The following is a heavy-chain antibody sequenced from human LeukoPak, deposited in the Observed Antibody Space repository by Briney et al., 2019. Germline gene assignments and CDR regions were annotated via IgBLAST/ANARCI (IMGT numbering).Heavy chain of an antibody. J-gene: IGHJ1*01. D-gene: IGHD3-22*01. CDR1: GYTFTDYY. CDR3: ATESRHSSGYFVYFQH. V-gene: IGHV1-69-2*01. CDR2: VDPEDGET. Sequence: ASVKISCKVSGYTFTDYYMHWVQQAPGKGLEWMGLVDPEDGETIYAEKFQGRVTITADTSTDTAYMELSSLRSEDTAVYYCATESRHSSGYFVYFQHWGQGTLVTVSS.